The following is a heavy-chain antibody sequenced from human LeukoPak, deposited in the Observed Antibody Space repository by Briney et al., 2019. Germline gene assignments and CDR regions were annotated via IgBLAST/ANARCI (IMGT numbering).Heavy chain of an antibody. CDR3: AKARGSYYIDYFDS. D-gene: IGHD1-26*01. J-gene: IGHJ4*02. CDR1: GFTFDDYA. Sequence: PGGSLRLSCAASGFTFDDYAMHWVRQAPGKGLQWVSLITRDGGSTYYADSVKGRLTISRDNSRNSLYLQMNSLRTEDTALYYCAKARGSYYIDYFDSWGQGTLVTVSP. V-gene: IGHV3-43*02. CDR2: ITRDGGST.